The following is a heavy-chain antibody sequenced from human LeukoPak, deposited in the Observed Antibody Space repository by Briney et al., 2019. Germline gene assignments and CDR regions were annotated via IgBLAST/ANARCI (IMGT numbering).Heavy chain of an antibody. J-gene: IGHJ3*02. CDR1: GYSFASYW. D-gene: IGHD3-22*01. CDR2: IYYADSST. CDR3: ASRISMTASPLDM. V-gene: IGHV5-51*01. Sequence: GESLKITCKGYGYSFASYWIGWVRPLPGEGLEWMALIYYADSSTRYSPSFQVQVTVSVDKSINTAYLQWSSLKASDSAMYNSASRISMTASPLDMSGQGSMVTVSS.